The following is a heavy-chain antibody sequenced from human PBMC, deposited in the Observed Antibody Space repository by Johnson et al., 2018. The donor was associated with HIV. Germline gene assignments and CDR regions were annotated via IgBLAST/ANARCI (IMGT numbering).Heavy chain of an antibody. CDR3: SSRPHGSGRPLDI. Sequence: EVQLVESGGNLVKPGGSLRLSCIGFGFTSGDYSMNWVRQAPGRGLEWVGFIRSKAYGGTPEYAASVKGRFTISGDESRNIAYLQMDSLKTEDTAVYYCSSRPHGSGRPLDIWGQGTLVTVSS. CDR2: IRSKAYGGTP. CDR1: GFTSGDYS. J-gene: IGHJ3*02. D-gene: IGHD3-10*01. V-gene: IGHV3-49*04.